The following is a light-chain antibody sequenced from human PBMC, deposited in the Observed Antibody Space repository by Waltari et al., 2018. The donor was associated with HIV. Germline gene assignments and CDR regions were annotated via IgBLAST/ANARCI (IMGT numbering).Light chain of an antibody. CDR1: QNLLYDSNNKNY. Sequence: DIVMTQSPDSLPVSLGERATINCKSTQNLLYDSNNKNYLAWYQQRPGQPPKLLIYWASTRESGVPDRFSGSGSGTDFTLTISSLQAEDVAVYYCQQYYTTPLTFGGGTKVEIK. CDR2: WAS. V-gene: IGKV4-1*01. CDR3: QQYYTTPLT. J-gene: IGKJ4*01.